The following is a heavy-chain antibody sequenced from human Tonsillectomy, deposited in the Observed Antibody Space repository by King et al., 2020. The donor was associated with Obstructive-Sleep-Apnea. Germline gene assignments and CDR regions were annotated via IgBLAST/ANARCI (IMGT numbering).Heavy chain of an antibody. CDR1: GGSISSSNW. J-gene: IGHJ3*02. V-gene: IGHV4-4*02. CDR2: IYHSGST. Sequence: VQLQESGPGLVKPSGTLSLTCAVSGGSISSSNWWSWVRQPPGKGLEWIGEIYHSGSTNYNPSLKSRVTKSVDKSKNQFSLKLSSVTAADTAVYYCARDRRVKDDAFDIWGQGTMVTVSS. CDR3: ARDRRVKDDAFDI. D-gene: IGHD4-23*01.